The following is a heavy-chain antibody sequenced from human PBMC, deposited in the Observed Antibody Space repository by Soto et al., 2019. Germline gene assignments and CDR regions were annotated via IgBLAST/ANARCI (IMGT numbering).Heavy chain of an antibody. D-gene: IGHD3-10*01. V-gene: IGHV4-34*02. CDR2: ISQSGST. CDR1: GGSFSDYY. Sequence: QVQLQQWGAGLLKPSETLSLTCAVYGGSFSDYYWGWFRQPPGKGLECIGEISQSGSTNYNPSLTSRFTKSLDTSKNQFSLKLSFVTAAETAMYYCARGLRASYGVRLSYYYYGMDVWGQGTTVTVSS. CDR3: ARGLRASYGVRLSYYYYGMDV. J-gene: IGHJ6*02.